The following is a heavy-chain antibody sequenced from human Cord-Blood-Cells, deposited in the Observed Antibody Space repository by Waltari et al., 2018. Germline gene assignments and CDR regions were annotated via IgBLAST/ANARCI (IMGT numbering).Heavy chain of an antibody. CDR1: GFTFSSYG. Sequence: QVQLVESGGGVVQPGRSLRLSCAASGFTFSSYGMHWVRQAPGKGRGWVAVIWYDGSNKYYADSVKGRFTISRDNSKNTLYLQMNSLRAEDTAVYYCARDFNWFDPWGQGTLVTVSS. J-gene: IGHJ5*02. CDR2: IWYDGSNK. V-gene: IGHV3-33*01. CDR3: ARDFNWFDP.